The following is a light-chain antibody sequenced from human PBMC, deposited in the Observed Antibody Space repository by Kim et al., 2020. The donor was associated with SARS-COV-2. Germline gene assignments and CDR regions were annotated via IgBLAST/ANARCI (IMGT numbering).Light chain of an antibody. J-gene: IGKJ3*01. CDR1: QSVSNSY. Sequence: SSPGERATLSCRASQSVSNSYLAWYQHKPGQAPRLLIYHASTRATDIPDRFSGSGSGTDFTLTISRLEPEDFAVYYCQQYDNSFSFGPGTKVDIK. CDR3: QQYDNSFS. V-gene: IGKV3-20*01. CDR2: HAS.